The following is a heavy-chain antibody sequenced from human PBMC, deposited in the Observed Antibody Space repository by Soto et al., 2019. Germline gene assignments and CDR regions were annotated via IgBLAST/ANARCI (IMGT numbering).Heavy chain of an antibody. J-gene: IGHJ4*02. V-gene: IGHV3-15*01. Sequence: EVQLVESGGGLVKPGESLRLSCATSGFTFSDARMNWVRQAPGKGLEWVGLIKGKADGGTVDYSAPVKGRFIISRDDSRNTLYLHMNSLKTEDTAVYYCTTAHPRGPDYWGQGTLATVSS. CDR1: GFTFSDAR. CDR3: TTAHPRGPDY. D-gene: IGHD5-12*01. CDR2: IKGKADGGTV.